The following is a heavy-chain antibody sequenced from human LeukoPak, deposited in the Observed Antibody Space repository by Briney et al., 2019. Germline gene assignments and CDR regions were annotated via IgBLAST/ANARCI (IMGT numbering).Heavy chain of an antibody. CDR1: GGSISSYY. J-gene: IGHJ4*02. D-gene: IGHD5-18*01. Sequence: SETLSLTCTVSGGSISSYYWSWIRQPAGKGLEWTGRIYTSGSTNYNPSLKSRVTMSIDTSKSQFSLGLNSVTAADTAVYYCARALYMVRFDYWGQGILVTVSS. CDR3: ARALYMVRFDY. CDR2: IYTSGST. V-gene: IGHV4-4*07.